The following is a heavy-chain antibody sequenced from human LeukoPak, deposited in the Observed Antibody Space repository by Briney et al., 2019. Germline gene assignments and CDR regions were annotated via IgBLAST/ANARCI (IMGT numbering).Heavy chain of an antibody. CDR3: ARSSSWLNVYHYYGMDV. D-gene: IGHD5-24*01. CDR1: GYTFTSYD. J-gene: IGHJ6*02. CDR2: MNPNSGNT. V-gene: IGHV1-8*01. Sequence: VASVKVSCKASGYTFTSYDVNWVRQATGQGLEWMGWMNPNSGNTGYAPKFQGRVTMTRNTSISTAYMELSSLRSEDTAVYYCARSSSWLNVYHYYGMDVWGQGTTATVSS.